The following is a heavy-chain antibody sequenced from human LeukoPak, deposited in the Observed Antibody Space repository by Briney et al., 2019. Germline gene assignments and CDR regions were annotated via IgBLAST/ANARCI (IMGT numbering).Heavy chain of an antibody. J-gene: IGHJ4*02. CDR1: GFTVSSNY. CDR2: ISYDGSSK. D-gene: IGHD5-18*01. V-gene: IGHV3-30-3*01. Sequence: GGSLRLSCAASGFTVSSNYMSWVHQAPGKGLEWVAVISYDGSSKYYADSVKGRFPISRDNSKNTLYLQMNTLRAEDTAVYYCARVRAGGIQLWPVDYWGQGTLVTVSS. CDR3: ARVRAGGIQLWPVDY.